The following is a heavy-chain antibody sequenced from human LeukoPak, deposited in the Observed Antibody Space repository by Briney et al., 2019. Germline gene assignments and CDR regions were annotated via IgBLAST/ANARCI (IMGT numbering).Heavy chain of an antibody. CDR1: GYTITSYY. CDR2: INPSGGST. V-gene: IGHV1-46*03. D-gene: IGHD3-3*01. J-gene: IGHJ4*02. Sequence: ASVKVSCKASGYTITSYYMHWVRQAPGQGLEWMGIINPSGGSTSYAQKFQGRVTMTRDTSTSTVYMELSSLRSEDTAVYYCARGGTYYDFWSGGYFDYWGQGTLVTVSS. CDR3: ARGGTYYDFWSGGYFDY.